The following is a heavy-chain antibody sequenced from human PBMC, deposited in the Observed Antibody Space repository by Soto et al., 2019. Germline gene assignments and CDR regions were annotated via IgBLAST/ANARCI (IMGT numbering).Heavy chain of an antibody. CDR3: ARGYNPLTTVTNVFDY. V-gene: IGHV3-33*01. CDR1: GFTFSSYG. Sequence: QVQLVESGGGVVQPGRSLRLSCAASGFTFSSYGMHWVRQAPGKGLEWVAVIWYDGSNKYYADSVKRRFTISRDNSKNTLYLQMNRLRAEDTAVYYCARGYNPLTTVTNVFDYWGQGNLVTVAS. J-gene: IGHJ4*02. CDR2: IWYDGSNK. D-gene: IGHD4-17*01.